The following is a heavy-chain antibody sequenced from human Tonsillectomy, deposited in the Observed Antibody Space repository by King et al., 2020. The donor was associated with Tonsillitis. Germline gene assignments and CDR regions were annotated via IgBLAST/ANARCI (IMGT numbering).Heavy chain of an antibody. D-gene: IGHD2-8*01. CDR3: ARGKCSNGRRDDWFDP. J-gene: IGHJ5*02. V-gene: IGHV1-69*06. CDR2: IIPIFGTA. CDR1: GGTLSNYA. Sequence: VQLVQSGAEVKKPGSSVKVSCKASGGTLSNYAITWVRQAPGQGLDWMGGIIPIFGTADYAQKFLGRVTITADKSTSTAYMELSSLRSDDTAVYYCARGKCSNGRRDDWFDPGGEGTRVTVP.